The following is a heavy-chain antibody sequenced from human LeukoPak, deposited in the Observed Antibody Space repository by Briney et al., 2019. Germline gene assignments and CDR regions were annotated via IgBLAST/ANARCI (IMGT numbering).Heavy chain of an antibody. CDR3: ARVGYYYGSGSYYCDEDYYYCYMDV. CDR2: ISYEGSNK. J-gene: IGHJ6*03. Sequence: SQRLSCAPSAFTLGSYAMHSVRHAPGKGPEWVADISYEGSNKYYADSVKGRFTISRDNSKNTLYLQMNSLRAEDTAAYYCARVGYYYGSGSYYCDEDYYYCYMDVWGKGTTVTVSS. CDR1: AFTLGSYA. V-gene: IGHV3-30*08. D-gene: IGHD3-10*01.